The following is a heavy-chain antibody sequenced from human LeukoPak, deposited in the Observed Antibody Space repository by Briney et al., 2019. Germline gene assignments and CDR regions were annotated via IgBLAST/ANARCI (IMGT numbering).Heavy chain of an antibody. J-gene: IGHJ5*02. CDR3: ARDVGSSGWFDP. Sequence: PSETLSLTCSVSGASISSGVYYWSWIRQPAGKGLEWIGRMYTSPTTKYNPSLNSRVTMSLDTAKNQFSLKLRSVTAADTAVYYCARDVGSSGWFDPWGQGTPVTVSS. CDR1: GASISSGVYY. V-gene: IGHV4-61*02. CDR2: MYTSPTT. D-gene: IGHD6-6*01.